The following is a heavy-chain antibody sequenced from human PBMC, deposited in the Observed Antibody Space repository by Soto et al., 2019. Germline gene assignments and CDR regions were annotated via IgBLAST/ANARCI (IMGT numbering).Heavy chain of an antibody. CDR3: ARGGYYYDSSGYGGMDV. CDR1: GGSISSGGYY. D-gene: IGHD3-22*01. Sequence: SETLSLTCPVSGGSISSGGYYWSWIRQHPGKGLEWIGYIYYSGSTYYNPSLKSRVTISVDTSKNQFSLKLSSVTAADTAVYYCARGGYYYDSSGYGGMDVWGQGTTVTVSS. J-gene: IGHJ6*02. V-gene: IGHV4-31*03. CDR2: IYYSGST.